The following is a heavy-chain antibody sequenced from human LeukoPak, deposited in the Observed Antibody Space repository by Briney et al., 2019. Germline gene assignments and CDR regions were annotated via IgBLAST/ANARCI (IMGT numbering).Heavy chain of an antibody. Sequence: AGGSLRLSCAASGFTFSSYAMSWVRQAPGKGLEWVSAISGSGGSTYYADSVKGRFTISRDNSKNTLYLQMNSLRAEDTAVYYCAKGRRNGVCSGGSCEVVPRDAFDIWGQGTMVTVSS. CDR3: AKGRRNGVCSGGSCEVVPRDAFDI. CDR1: GFTFSSYA. V-gene: IGHV3-23*01. J-gene: IGHJ3*02. CDR2: ISGSGGST. D-gene: IGHD2-15*01.